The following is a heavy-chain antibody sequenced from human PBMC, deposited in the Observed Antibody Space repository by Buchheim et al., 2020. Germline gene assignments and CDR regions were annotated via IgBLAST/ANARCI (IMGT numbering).Heavy chain of an antibody. J-gene: IGHJ4*02. Sequence: QVQLQESGPGLVKPSETLSLTCSVSGAFVSGGSFYWNWIWQPPGKGLEWIGYIYYNGHTNYNPSLKGPVTMSVDPSKNQFSLVLSSVTAADTAVYYCARVVNSGDYYGVDYWGQGTL. V-gene: IGHV4-61*01. CDR2: IYYNGHT. CDR1: GAFVSGGSFY. CDR3: ARVVNSGDYYGVDY. D-gene: IGHD5-12*01.